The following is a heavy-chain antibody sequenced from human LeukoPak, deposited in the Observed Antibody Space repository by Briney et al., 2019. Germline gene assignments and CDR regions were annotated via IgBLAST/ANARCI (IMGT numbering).Heavy chain of an antibody. D-gene: IGHD1/OR15-1a*01. CDR3: ARVGTTAFNILDY. CDR1: GDSITSNYW. J-gene: IGHJ4*02. CDR2: IYHSGST. Sequence: PSGTLSLTCAVSGDSITSNYWWAWIRQPPGKGLEWIGEIYHSGSTNYNPSLGSRVNISLDTSKNQFSLYLNSMTAADTAVYFCARVGTTAFNILDYWGQGTLVTVS. V-gene: IGHV4-4*02.